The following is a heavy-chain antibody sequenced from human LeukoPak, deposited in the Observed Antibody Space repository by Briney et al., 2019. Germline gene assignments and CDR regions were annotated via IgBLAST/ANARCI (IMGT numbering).Heavy chain of an antibody. V-gene: IGHV1-2*02. J-gene: IGHJ4*02. CDR3: ARGSTYAEFDY. CDR2: INPDSGGT. CDR1: GYTFTGYY. Sequence: ASVKVSCKASGYTFTGYYMHWVRQAPGQGLEWLGWINPDSGGTNYAQKFQGRVTMTRNTSISTAYMELSSLRSDDTAVFFCARGSTYAEFDYWGQGTLVTVSS. D-gene: IGHD2-2*01.